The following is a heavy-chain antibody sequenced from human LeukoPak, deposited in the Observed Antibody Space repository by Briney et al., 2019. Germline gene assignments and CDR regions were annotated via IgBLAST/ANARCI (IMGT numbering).Heavy chain of an antibody. V-gene: IGHV1-2*02. CDR2: INPNSGGT. D-gene: IGHD3-16*01. CDR1: GYTFTGYY. Sequence: ASVKVSCKASGYTFTGYYMHWVRQAPGQGLEWMGWINPNSGGTNYAQKFQGRVTMTRDTSISTAYMELSRLRSDDTAVYYCAGSQDSVSSFGENWFDPWGQGTLVTVSS. J-gene: IGHJ5*02. CDR3: AGSQDSVSSFGENWFDP.